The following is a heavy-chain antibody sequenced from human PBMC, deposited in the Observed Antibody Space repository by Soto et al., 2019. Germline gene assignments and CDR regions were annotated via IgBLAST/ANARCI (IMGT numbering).Heavy chain of an antibody. CDR2: IYHSGST. CDR1: GGSISSGGYS. CDR3: ARGGYYDSPWFDP. V-gene: IGHV4-30-2*01. J-gene: IGHJ5*02. D-gene: IGHD3-22*01. Sequence: SETLSLTCAVSGGSISSGGYSWSWIRQPPGKGLEWIGYIYHSGSTYYNPSLKSRVTISVDRSKNQFSLKLSSVTAADTAVYYCARGGYYDSPWFDPWGQGTLVTVSS.